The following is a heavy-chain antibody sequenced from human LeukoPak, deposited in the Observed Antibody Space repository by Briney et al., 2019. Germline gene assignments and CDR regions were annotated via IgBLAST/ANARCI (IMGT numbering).Heavy chain of an antibody. CDR2: IYPGDSDT. V-gene: IGHV5-51*01. CDR3: ARGYWYFDL. Sequence: GGALKISCKGSGFSFTSYWIGWVRPVPGKGLEWMGIIYPGDSDTRYSPSFQGQVTISADKSISTAYLQWSSLKASDTAMYYCARGYWYFDLWGRGTLVTVSS. J-gene: IGHJ2*01. CDR1: GFSFTSYW.